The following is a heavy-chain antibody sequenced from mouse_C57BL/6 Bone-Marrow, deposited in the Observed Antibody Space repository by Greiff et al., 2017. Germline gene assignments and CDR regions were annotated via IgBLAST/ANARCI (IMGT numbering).Heavy chain of an antibody. CDR3: ARRYYGSIPYAMDY. D-gene: IGHD1-1*01. CDR1: GYAFTNYL. V-gene: IGHV1-54*01. J-gene: IGHJ4*01. CDR2: INPGSGGT. Sequence: VQLQQSGAELVRPGTSVKVSCKASGYAFTNYLIEWVKQRPGQGLAWIGVINPGSGGTNYNEKFKGKATLTADKSSSTAYMQLSSLTSEDSAVYFCARRYYGSIPYAMDYWGQGTSVTVSS.